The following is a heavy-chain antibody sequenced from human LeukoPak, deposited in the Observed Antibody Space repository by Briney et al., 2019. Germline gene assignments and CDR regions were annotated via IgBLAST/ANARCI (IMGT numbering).Heavy chain of an antibody. V-gene: IGHV1-69*05. Sequence: ASVKVSCKASGGTFGSYAISWVRQAPGQGLEWMGRIIPIFGTANYAQKFQGRVTITTDESTSTAYMELSSLRSEDTAVYYCAVVPAAIGYYYMDVWGKGTTVTVSS. CDR1: GGTFGSYA. J-gene: IGHJ6*03. D-gene: IGHD2-2*02. CDR2: IIPIFGTA. CDR3: AVVPAAIGYYYMDV.